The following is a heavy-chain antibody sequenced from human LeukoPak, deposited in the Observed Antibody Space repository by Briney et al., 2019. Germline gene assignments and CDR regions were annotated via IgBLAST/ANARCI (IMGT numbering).Heavy chain of an antibody. CDR1: GFTFSHYW. Sequence: PGGSLRLSCAASGFTFSHYWMSGVRQAPGKGLERVASIKQDGSEKYYVDSVKGRFTISRDNAKDSLYLQMNSLRAEDTAVYYCARERGIAARQLDPWGQGTLVTVSS. V-gene: IGHV3-7*01. D-gene: IGHD6-6*01. J-gene: IGHJ5*02. CDR2: IKQDGSEK. CDR3: ARERGIAARQLDP.